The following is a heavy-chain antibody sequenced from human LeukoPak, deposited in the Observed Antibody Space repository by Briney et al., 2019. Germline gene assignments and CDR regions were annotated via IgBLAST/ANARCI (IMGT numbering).Heavy chain of an antibody. CDR2: INHSGST. D-gene: IGHD3-3*01. CDR3: ARGGYDFWSGYCSVRFDY. V-gene: IGHV4-34*01. J-gene: IGHJ4*02. Sequence: PSETLSLTCAVYGGSFSGYYWSWIRQPPGKGLEWIGEINHSGSTNYNPSLKSRVTISVDTSKNQFSLKLSSVTAADTAVYYCARGGYDFWSGYCSVRFDYWGQGTLVTVSS. CDR1: GGSFSGYY.